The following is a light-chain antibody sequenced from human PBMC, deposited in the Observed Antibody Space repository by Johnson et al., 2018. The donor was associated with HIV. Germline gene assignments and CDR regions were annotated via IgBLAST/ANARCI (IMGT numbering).Light chain of an antibody. V-gene: IGLV1-51*01. CDR3: GTWDSSLMAYYV. CDR1: SSNIGNNY. CDR2: DNN. J-gene: IGLJ1*01. Sequence: QSVLTQPPSVSAAPGQKVTISCSGSSSNIGNNYVSWYQQLPGTAPKLLIYDNNKRPSGIPDRFSGSKSGTSATLGITGLPTGDEADYYCGTWDSSLMAYYVFGTGTKVTVL.